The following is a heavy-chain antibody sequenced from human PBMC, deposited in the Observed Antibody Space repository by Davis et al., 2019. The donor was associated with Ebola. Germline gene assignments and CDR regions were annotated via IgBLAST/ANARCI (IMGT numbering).Heavy chain of an antibody. J-gene: IGHJ4*02. CDR2: INPSGGST. CDR3: ARRNYDISTAYYGWSPVFDF. D-gene: IGHD3-9*01. V-gene: IGHV1-46*01. CDR1: GYTFTSYY. Sequence: AASVKVSCKASGYTFTSYYMHWVRQAPGQGLEWMGIINPSGGSTSYAQKFQGRVTITADESTSAAYMELRSLRSDDTAVYYCARRNYDISTAYYGWSPVFDFWGQGTLVTVSS.